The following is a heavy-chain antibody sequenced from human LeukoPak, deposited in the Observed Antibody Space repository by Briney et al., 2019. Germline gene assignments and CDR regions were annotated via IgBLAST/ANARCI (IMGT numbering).Heavy chain of an antibody. CDR2: TFQGGGEI. CDR1: KFTFSSYG. D-gene: IGHD5-18*01. Sequence: PGGSLRLSCAASKFTFSSYGMHWVRQPPGKGLEWVSSTFQGGGEIHYADSVRGRFTISRDNSRSTLFLQMNSLRGEDTAIYYCATYRQVMLPFEAWGQGTLVTVSS. V-gene: IGHV3-NL1*01. J-gene: IGHJ5*02. CDR3: ATYRQVMLPFEA.